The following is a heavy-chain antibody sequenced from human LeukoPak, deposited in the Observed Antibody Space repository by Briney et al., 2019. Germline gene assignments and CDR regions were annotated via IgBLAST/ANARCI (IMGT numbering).Heavy chain of an antibody. V-gene: IGHV4-59*01. CDR2: VYYSGTT. D-gene: IGHD1-1*01. CDR1: GGSISPYY. Sequence: PSETLSLTCTVSGGSISPYYWSWIRQPPGKGLEWIGFVYYSGTTNYNPSLKSRVTISVDTSKSQFSLKLDSVTAADTAVYYCAKYIRDSGTYNFDFWGQGTLVTVSS. CDR3: AKYIRDSGTYNFDF. J-gene: IGHJ4*02.